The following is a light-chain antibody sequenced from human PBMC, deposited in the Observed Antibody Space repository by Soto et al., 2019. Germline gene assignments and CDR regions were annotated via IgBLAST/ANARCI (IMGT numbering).Light chain of an antibody. V-gene: IGKV3-15*01. CDR1: QSVSSN. Sequence: EIVMTQSPATLSVSPGERATLSCWASQSVSSNLAWYQQKPGQPPRLLIYGASNRASGIPARFSGSGSGTDFTLTISSLQSEDFAVYYCQQYNNWPPWTFGQGTKVEIK. CDR3: QQYNNWPPWT. J-gene: IGKJ1*01. CDR2: GAS.